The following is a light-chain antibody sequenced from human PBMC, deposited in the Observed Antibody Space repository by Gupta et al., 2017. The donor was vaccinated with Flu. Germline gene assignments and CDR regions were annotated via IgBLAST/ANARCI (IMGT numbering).Light chain of an antibody. CDR2: DAS. J-gene: IGKJ4*01. Sequence: DIQMTQSPSSLSASLGDRVTITCQASQDISNYLNWYQQKAGKAPKLLIYDASTLETGVPSRFSGSGSGTDFTFTISSLQAEDIATYYCQQYDNLPLTFGEGTKVEIK. CDR1: QDISNY. V-gene: IGKV1-33*01. CDR3: QQYDNLPLT.